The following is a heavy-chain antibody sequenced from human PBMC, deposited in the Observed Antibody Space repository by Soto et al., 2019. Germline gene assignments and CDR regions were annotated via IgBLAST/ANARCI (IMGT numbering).Heavy chain of an antibody. Sequence: GASVQVSCKASGYTFTSYAMRWVRQAPGQRLEWMGWINAGNGNTKYSQKFQGRVTITRDTSASTAYMELSSLRSEDTAVYYCAREFSSSSPSYYYGMDVWGQGTTVTVS. J-gene: IGHJ6*02. CDR1: GYTFTSYA. V-gene: IGHV1-3*01. D-gene: IGHD6-13*01. CDR2: INAGNGNT. CDR3: AREFSSSSPSYYYGMDV.